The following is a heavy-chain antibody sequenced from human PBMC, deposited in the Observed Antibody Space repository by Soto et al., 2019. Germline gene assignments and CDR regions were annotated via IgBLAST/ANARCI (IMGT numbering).Heavy chain of an antibody. CDR3: AKNGVVPAAHYYHNMEV. CDR1: GFTFSSYD. D-gene: IGHD2-2*01. V-gene: IGHV3-23*01. CDR2: ISGSGGST. J-gene: IGHJ6*03. Sequence: EVQLLESGGGLVQPGGSLRLSCAASGFTFSSYDMSWVRQAPGKVLEWVSAISGSGGSTYYADSVKGRFTISRDNSKNTLYLQMNCLRAEDTAVYYSAKNGVVPAAHYYHNMEVWGKATTVSVAS.